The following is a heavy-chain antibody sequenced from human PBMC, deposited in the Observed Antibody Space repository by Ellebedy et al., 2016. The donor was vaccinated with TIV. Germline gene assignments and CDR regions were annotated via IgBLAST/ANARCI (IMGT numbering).Heavy chain of an antibody. CDR1: GFTFSSYW. CDR3: ARAGGSYRLDY. CDR2: IKQDGSER. D-gene: IGHD1-26*01. V-gene: IGHV3-7*03. J-gene: IGHJ4*02. Sequence: GESLKISCVASGFTFSSYWMSWVRQAPGQGLEWVANIKQDGSERYYVDSVKGRFTISRDNAKNSLYLQMNSLRAEDTAVYYCARAGGSYRLDYWGQGTLVTVSS.